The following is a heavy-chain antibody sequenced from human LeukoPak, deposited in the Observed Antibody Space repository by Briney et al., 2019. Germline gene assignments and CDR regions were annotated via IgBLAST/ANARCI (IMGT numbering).Heavy chain of an antibody. D-gene: IGHD3-10*01. CDR1: GFTFSSYG. J-gene: IGHJ4*02. CDR3: AKYPIYYYGSGSLDY. Sequence: SGGSLRLSCAASGFTFSSYGMSWVRQAPGKGLEWVSAISGSGGSTYYADSVKGRFTISRDNSKNTLYLQMNSLRAEDTAVYYCAKYPIYYYGSGSLDYWGQGTLVTVSS. CDR2: ISGSGGST. V-gene: IGHV3-23*01.